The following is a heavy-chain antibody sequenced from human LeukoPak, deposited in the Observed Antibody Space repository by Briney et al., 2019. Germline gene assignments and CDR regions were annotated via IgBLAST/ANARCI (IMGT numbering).Heavy chain of an antibody. D-gene: IGHD5-18*01. J-gene: IGHJ4*02. Sequence: SETLSLTCAVYGGSFSGYYWSWIRQPPGKGLEWIGEISHSGSTNYNPSLKSRVTISVDTSKNQFSLKLSSVTAADTAVYYCARADTAMVSRYFDYWGQGTLVTVSS. CDR1: GGSFSGYY. CDR2: ISHSGST. V-gene: IGHV4-34*01. CDR3: ARADTAMVSRYFDY.